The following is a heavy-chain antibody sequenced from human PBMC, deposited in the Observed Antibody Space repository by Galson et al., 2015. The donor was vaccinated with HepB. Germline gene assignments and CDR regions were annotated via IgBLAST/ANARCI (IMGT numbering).Heavy chain of an antibody. CDR2: IYSGGST. Sequence: SLRLSCAASGFTVSSNYMSWVRQAPGKGLEWVSVIYSGGSTNYADSVKGRFTIPRDNSKNTLYLQMNSLRAEDTAVYYCASRYCSSTSCYFTWTDLNYWGQGTLVTVTS. J-gene: IGHJ4*02. CDR3: ASRYCSSTSCYFTWTDLNY. V-gene: IGHV3-66*01. CDR1: GFTVSSNY. D-gene: IGHD2-2*01.